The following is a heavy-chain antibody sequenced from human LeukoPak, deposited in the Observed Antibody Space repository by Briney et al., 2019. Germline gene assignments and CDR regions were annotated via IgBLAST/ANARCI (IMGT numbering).Heavy chain of an antibody. CDR3: ARDGGSGSPHLSYYYYGMDI. Sequence: PGGSLRLSCAASGFTVSITYMTWVRQAPGKGLGWVSFIYNGDTTYYADSVKGRFTISRGTSENTLYLQMNNLRVEDTAVYYCARDGGSGSPHLSYYYYGMDIWGQGTTVTVSS. D-gene: IGHD3-10*01. CDR1: GFTVSITY. V-gene: IGHV3-53*05. J-gene: IGHJ6*02. CDR2: IYNGDTT.